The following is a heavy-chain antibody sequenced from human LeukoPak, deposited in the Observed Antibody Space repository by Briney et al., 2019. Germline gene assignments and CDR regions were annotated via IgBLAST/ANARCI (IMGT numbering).Heavy chain of an antibody. J-gene: IGHJ6*03. Sequence: GGSLRLSCAASGLTFSSYWMHWVRQAPGKGLVWISRINSDGSTTTYADSVKGRFTISRDNAMNTLYLQMNSLRAEDTAVYYCARDRRLWNMDVWGTGTTVTISS. CDR3: ARDRRLWNMDV. CDR2: INSDGSTT. D-gene: IGHD4/OR15-4a*01. CDR1: GLTFSSYW. V-gene: IGHV3-74*01.